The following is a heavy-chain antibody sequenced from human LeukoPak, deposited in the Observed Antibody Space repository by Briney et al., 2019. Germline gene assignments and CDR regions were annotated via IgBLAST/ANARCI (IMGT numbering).Heavy chain of an antibody. CDR3: ARDPAGRGSGTYYPYFYGMDV. D-gene: IGHD3-10*01. Sequence: GGSLRLSCAASGFTFSSYGMHWVRQAPGKGLEWVASISYDGGNKYYADSVKGRFTISRDNSKNTLYLQMNSLRAEDTAVYYCARDPAGRGSGTYYPYFYGMDVWGQGTTVTVSS. CDR2: ISYDGGNK. V-gene: IGHV3-30*03. CDR1: GFTFSSYG. J-gene: IGHJ6*02.